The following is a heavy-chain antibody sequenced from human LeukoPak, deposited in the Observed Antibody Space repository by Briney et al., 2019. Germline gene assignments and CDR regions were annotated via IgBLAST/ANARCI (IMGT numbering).Heavy chain of an antibody. D-gene: IGHD4-17*01. Sequence: PGGSLRLSCAASGFSVSSNYMSWVRQAPGKGLEWVSVLYSTGSTYYAGSVKGRFTISRDNSKNTLSLQLNSLRADDTAVYYCAKHTAPYDAYGDFNWFDPWGQGTLVTVSS. J-gene: IGHJ5*02. CDR3: AKHTAPYDAYGDFNWFDP. CDR2: LYSTGST. V-gene: IGHV3-53*01. CDR1: GFSVSSNY.